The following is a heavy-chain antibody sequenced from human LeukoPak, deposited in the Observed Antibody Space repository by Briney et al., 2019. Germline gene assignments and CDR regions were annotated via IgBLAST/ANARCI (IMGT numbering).Heavy chain of an antibody. CDR1: VYTFTNYY. Sequence: ASVKVSCTASVYTFTNYYMHWVRQAPGQGLEWMGIINPNIGSTRYAQKFQGGVTMTRDTSTSTVYMDLSSLRSEDTAVYYCAKDGGGSYWGWFDPWGQGTLVSVSS. CDR2: INPNIGST. CDR3: AKDGGGSYWGWFDP. D-gene: IGHD1-26*01. J-gene: IGHJ5*02. V-gene: IGHV1-46*01.